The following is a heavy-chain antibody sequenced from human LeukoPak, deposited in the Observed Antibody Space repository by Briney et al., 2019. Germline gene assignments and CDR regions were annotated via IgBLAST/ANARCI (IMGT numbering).Heavy chain of an antibody. Sequence: ASVKVSCKASGYTFTSYDINWVRQAPGQGLEWMGWMNPNSGNTGYAQKFQGRVTMTRNISISTAYMELSSLRSEDTAMYYCARGHGLLWFGESQFDYWGQGTLVTVSS. V-gene: IGHV1-8*01. J-gene: IGHJ4*02. CDR3: ARGHGLLWFGESQFDY. CDR2: MNPNSGNT. D-gene: IGHD3-10*01. CDR1: GYTFTSYD.